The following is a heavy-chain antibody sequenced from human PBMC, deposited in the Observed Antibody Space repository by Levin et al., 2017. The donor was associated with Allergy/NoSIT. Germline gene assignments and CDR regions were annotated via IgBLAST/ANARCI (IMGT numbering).Heavy chain of an antibody. CDR3: ARDWSIVENGRWFDP. J-gene: IGHJ5*02. D-gene: IGHD1-26*01. CDR1: GYTFTSYY. V-gene: IGHV1-46*01. CDR2: INPSGGST. Sequence: ASVKVSCKASGYTFTSYYMHWVRQAPGQGLEWMGIINPSGGSTSYAQKFQGRVTMTRDTSTSTVYMELSSLRSEDTAVYYCARDWSIVENGRWFDPWGQGTLVTVSS.